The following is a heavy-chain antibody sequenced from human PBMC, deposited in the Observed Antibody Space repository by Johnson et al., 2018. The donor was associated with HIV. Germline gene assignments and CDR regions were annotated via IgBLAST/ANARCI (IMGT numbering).Heavy chain of an antibody. CDR2: INWNGGIT. CDR3: ARVKYAVSNHEYNAFDI. Sequence: VQLVESGGDLVRPGGSLRLSCAPSGFTFDDYGISWVRQVPGKGLEWVSGINWNGGITYYADSVKGRFTISRDNAKNSLYLQMNNLRAEDTALYYCARVKYAVSNHEYNAFDIWGQGTLVTVSS. D-gene: IGHD2-2*01. CDR1: GFTFDDYG. J-gene: IGHJ3*02. V-gene: IGHV3-20*04.